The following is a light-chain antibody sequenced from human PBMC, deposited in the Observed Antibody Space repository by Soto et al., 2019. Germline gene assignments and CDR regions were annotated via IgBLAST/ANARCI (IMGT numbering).Light chain of an antibody. Sequence: DIVLPPSPGTLSLSPVERAPLSCRASQSVSSNYLAWYQQKPGQAPRLLIYGASSRATGIPDRFSGSGSGTDFTLTISRLEPEECAVDDGQQYGTSSRTFGQVTKVDIK. CDR2: GAS. J-gene: IGKJ1*01. CDR1: QSVSSNY. V-gene: IGKV3-20*01. CDR3: QQYGTSSRT.